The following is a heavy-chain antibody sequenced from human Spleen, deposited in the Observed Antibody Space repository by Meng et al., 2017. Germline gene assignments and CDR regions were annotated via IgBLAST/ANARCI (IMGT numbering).Heavy chain of an antibody. V-gene: IGHV3-23*04. D-gene: IGHD2-2*01. CDR1: GFTFSSYA. CDR2: ISGSSST. Sequence: VRLVNSGGGLVKPGGSLRLSCAASGFTFSSYAMSWVRQAPGKGLEWVSGISGSSSTYYADSVKGRFTISRDSSKNTVYLQMNSLRAEDTAIYYCAKGVVPAVDYFDYWGQGTLVTVSS. CDR3: AKGVVPAVDYFDY. J-gene: IGHJ4*02.